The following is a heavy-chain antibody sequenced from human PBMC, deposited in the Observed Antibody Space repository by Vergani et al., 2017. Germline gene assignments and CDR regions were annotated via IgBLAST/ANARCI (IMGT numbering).Heavy chain of an antibody. CDR2: IYYSGST. CDR1: GGSISSYY. D-gene: IGHD2-2*01. Sequence: QVQLQESGPGLVKPSETLSLPCTVSGGSISSYYWSWIRQPPGKGLEWIGYIYYSGSTNYNPSLKSRVTISVDTSKNQFSLKLSSVTAADTAVYYCARAPGYCSSTSCYRYYMDVWGKGTTVTVSS. CDR3: ARAPGYCSSTSCYRYYMDV. J-gene: IGHJ6*03. V-gene: IGHV4-59*01.